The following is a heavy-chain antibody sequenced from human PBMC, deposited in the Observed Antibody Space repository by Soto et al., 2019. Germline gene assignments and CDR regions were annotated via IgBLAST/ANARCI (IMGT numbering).Heavy chain of an antibody. CDR3: ARGLVTVVTLGYYYGMDV. CDR1: GGTFSSYA. J-gene: IGHJ6*02. Sequence: ASVKVSCKASGGTFSSYAISWVRQAPGQGLEWMGGIIPIFGTANYAQKFQGRVTITADESTSTAYMELSSLRSEDTAVYYCARGLVTVVTLGYYYGMDVWGPGTTVTVSS. CDR2: IIPIFGTA. V-gene: IGHV1-69*13. D-gene: IGHD2-21*02.